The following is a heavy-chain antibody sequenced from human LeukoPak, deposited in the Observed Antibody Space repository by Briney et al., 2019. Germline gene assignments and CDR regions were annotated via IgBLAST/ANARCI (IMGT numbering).Heavy chain of an antibody. CDR1: GYSFTNYW. CDR3: ARGYCSSTSCYNFDY. Sequence: GESLKISCEGSGYSFTNYWIGWVRQMPGKGLEWMGIIYPGDSDTRYSPSFQGQVTISADKSISTAYLQWSSLKASDTAMYYCARGYCSSTSCYNFDYWGQGTLVTVSS. J-gene: IGHJ4*02. CDR2: IYPGDSDT. V-gene: IGHV5-51*01. D-gene: IGHD2-2*02.